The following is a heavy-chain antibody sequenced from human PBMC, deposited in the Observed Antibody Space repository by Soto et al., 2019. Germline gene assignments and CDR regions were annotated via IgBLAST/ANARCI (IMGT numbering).Heavy chain of an antibody. CDR1: GFTFSSYW. D-gene: IGHD3-10*01. Sequence: GGSLRLSCAASGFTFSSYWMSWVRQAPGKGLEWVANIKQDGSEKYYVDSVKGRFTISRDNAKNSLYLQTNSLRAEDTAVYYCARVARTKGNYYYYGMDVWGQGTTVTVSS. J-gene: IGHJ6*02. V-gene: IGHV3-7*03. CDR2: IKQDGSEK. CDR3: ARVARTKGNYYYYGMDV.